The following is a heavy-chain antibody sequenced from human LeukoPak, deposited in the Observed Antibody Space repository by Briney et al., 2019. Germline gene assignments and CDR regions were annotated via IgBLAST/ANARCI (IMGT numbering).Heavy chain of an antibody. CDR3: VKDLDGSHTFDY. D-gene: IGHD1-26*01. V-gene: IGHV3-64D*06. CDR2: ISSDGVAT. J-gene: IGHJ4*02. Sequence: GGSLRLSCSASGFTFSRCGMHWVRQAPGKGLEFVSAISSDGVATRYADSVRGRFTISRDDSKNMLYLQMSSLRPEDAAVYYCVKDLDGSHTFDYWGQGTLVTVSS. CDR1: GFTFSRCG.